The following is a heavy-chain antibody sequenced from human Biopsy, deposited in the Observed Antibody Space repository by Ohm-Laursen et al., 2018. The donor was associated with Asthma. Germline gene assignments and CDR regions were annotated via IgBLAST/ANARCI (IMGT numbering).Heavy chain of an antibody. Sequence: SLRLSCTASQFIFRSYPMRWLRTSKEKRLGLVAMTGSYSDGGLKYYADSVNGRFTVSRDDSKNTLYLQMNSLRPDDTAVYYCARDVMEWYLPAFDFWGQGTLVTVSS. CDR1: QFIFRSYP. V-gene: IGHV3-30-3*01. J-gene: IGHJ4*02. CDR2: TGSYSDGGLK. D-gene: IGHD3-3*01. CDR3: ARDVMEWYLPAFDF.